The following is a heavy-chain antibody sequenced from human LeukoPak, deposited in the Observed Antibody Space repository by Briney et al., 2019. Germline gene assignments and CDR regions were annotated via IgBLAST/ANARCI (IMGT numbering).Heavy chain of an antibody. J-gene: IGHJ4*02. CDR2: MYYSGST. V-gene: IGHV4-39*07. D-gene: IGHD4-17*01. CDR3: ARGPTRYYFDC. CDR1: GGSISSDSFY. Sequence: SETLSLTCSVSGGSISSDSFYWGWIRQPPGKGLEWIGSMYYSGSTNYSPSLKSRVTISVDTSKNQFSLGLSSVTAADTAVYYCARGPTRYYFDCWGQGTLVTVSS.